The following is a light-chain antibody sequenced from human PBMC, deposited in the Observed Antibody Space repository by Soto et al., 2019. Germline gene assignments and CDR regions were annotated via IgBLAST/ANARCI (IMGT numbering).Light chain of an antibody. J-gene: IGLJ1*01. CDR2: DVS. Sequence: QSALTQPASVSGSPGQSITISCTGTSIDVGGYNYVSWYQQHPGKAPKLMIYDVSNRPSGVSNRFSGSKSGNTASLTISGLQAEDEADYYCSSYTSSSTYVFGTGTKLNVL. V-gene: IGLV2-14*01. CDR3: SSYTSSSTYV. CDR1: SIDVGGYNY.